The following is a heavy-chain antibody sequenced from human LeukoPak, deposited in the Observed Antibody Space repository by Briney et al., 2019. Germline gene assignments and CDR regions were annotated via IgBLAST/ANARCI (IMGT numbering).Heavy chain of an antibody. J-gene: IGHJ6*02. CDR2: IFATGST. D-gene: IGHD3-10*01. CDR1: GGSIRTYY. Sequence: SETLSLTCTVSGGSIRTYYWSWIRQPVGRQLEWVGHIFATGSTNYNPSLQSRVTMSVDMSRNQFSLRLSSVTAADTAVYFCAREPAYTYGCSDHLYYNMDVWGQGTTVSVS. CDR3: AREPAYTYGCSDHLYYNMDV. V-gene: IGHV4-4*07.